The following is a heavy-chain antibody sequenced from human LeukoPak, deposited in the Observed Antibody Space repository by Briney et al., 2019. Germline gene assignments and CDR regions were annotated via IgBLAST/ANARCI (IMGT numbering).Heavy chain of an antibody. CDR2: IYYSGNT. CDR3: ARVGVFGYCTRDSCHSPLGY. D-gene: IGHD2-15*01. J-gene: IGHJ4*02. V-gene: IGHV4-39*07. Sequence: SETLSLTCTVSGASIAGSSNYWVWIRQPPGTGLEWVGNIYYSGNTYYNPSLKSRVTISVDTSKNQFSLNLASVTAADTAVYYCARVGVFGYCTRDSCHSPLGYWGQGTLVTVSS. CDR1: GASIAGSSNY.